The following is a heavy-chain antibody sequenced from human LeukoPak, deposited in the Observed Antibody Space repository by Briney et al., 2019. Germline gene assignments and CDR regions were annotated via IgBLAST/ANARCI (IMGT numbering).Heavy chain of an antibody. CDR3: ARDRRGPFYYDSASSRRDAFDI. D-gene: IGHD3-22*01. CDR2: IYTSGST. J-gene: IGHJ3*02. V-gene: IGHV4-4*07. Sequence: SETLSLTCTVSGGSISSYYWTWIRQPAGKGLEWIGRIYTSGSTDYNPSLKSRVTMSVDTSKNQFSLKLSSVTAADTAVYYCARDRRGPFYYDSASSRRDAFDIWGQGTMVTVSS. CDR1: GGSISSYY.